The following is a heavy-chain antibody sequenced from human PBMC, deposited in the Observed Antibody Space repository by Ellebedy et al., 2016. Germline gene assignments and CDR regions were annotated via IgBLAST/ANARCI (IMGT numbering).Heavy chain of an antibody. D-gene: IGHD6-13*01. CDR1: GFTFNSYA. CDR3: AKDHRNSSIWYEWLDY. J-gene: IGHJ4*02. V-gene: IGHV3-23*01. Sequence: LSLTCAASGFTFNSYAMSWVRQAPGKGLEWVSAISGSGGSTYYADSVKGRFTISRDNSKNTLYLQMNSLRAEDTAVYYCAKDHRNSSIWYEWLDYWGQGTLVTVSS. CDR2: ISGSGGST.